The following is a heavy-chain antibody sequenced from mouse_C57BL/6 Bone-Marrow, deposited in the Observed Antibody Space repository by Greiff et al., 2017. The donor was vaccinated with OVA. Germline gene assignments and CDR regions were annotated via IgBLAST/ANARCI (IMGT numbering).Heavy chain of an antibody. V-gene: IGHV2-6*01. Sequence: VKLVESGPGLVAPSQSLSITCTVSGFSLTSYGVDWVRQSPGKGLEWLGVIWGVGSTKYNSALKSRLSISKDNSKSQVFLKMNSLQTDDTAMYYCASDDGNFYYFDYWGKGTTLTVSS. J-gene: IGHJ2*01. D-gene: IGHD2-1*01. CDR3: ASDDGNFYYFDY. CDR1: GFSLTSYG. CDR2: IWGVGST.